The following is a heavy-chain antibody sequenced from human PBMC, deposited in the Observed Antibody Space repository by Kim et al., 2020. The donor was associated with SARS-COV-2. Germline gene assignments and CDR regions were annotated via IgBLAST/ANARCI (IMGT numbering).Heavy chain of an antibody. V-gene: IGHV4-39*01. CDR1: GGSISSSSYY. CDR3: ARWGEYYFDY. Sequence: SETLSLTCTVSGGSISSSSYYWGWIRQPPGKGLEWIGSIYYSGSTYYNPSLKSRVTISVDTSKNQFSLKLSSVTAADTAVYYCARWGEYYFDYWGQGTLVTVSS. D-gene: IGHD3-10*01. J-gene: IGHJ4*02. CDR2: IYYSGST.